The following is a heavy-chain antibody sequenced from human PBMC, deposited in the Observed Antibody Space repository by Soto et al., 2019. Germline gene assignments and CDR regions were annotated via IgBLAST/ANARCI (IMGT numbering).Heavy chain of an antibody. Sequence: PGGFLRLSCGGSGFTFSSYAMSWVRQAPGKGLEWVSGISLSGGSTYYAGSVKGRFTISRDDSKNTLYLQMNSLRAEDTAQYYCARLRSGSYSFDAFDIWGQGTMVTVSS. CDR3: ARLRSGSYSFDAFDI. V-gene: IGHV3-23*01. J-gene: IGHJ3*02. CDR1: GFTFSSYA. D-gene: IGHD1-26*01. CDR2: ISLSGGST.